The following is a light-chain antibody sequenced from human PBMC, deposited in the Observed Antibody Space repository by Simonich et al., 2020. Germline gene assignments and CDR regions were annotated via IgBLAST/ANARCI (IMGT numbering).Light chain of an antibody. Sequence: DVVMTQSPLSLPVTLGQPASISSRSSQSLVHSDGNTYLNWSQQRPGQSPRRLIDKVSNRDSVVPDRISGSGSGTDFTPKISRVEAEDVGVYYCMQGIHLPFTIGPGTKVDIK. J-gene: IGKJ3*01. CDR2: KVS. CDR1: QSLVHSDGNTY. V-gene: IGKV2-30*02. CDR3: MQGIHLPFT.